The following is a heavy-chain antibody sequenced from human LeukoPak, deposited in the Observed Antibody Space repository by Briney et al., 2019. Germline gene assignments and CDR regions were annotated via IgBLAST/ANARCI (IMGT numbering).Heavy chain of an antibody. CDR2: INPNSGGT. Sequence: GASVKVSCKASGYTFTGYYMHWVRQAPGQGLEWMGWINPNSGGTNYAQKVQGRVTMTRDTSISTAYMELSSLRSEDTAVYYCARSSIAAREDYYYYYMDVWGKGTTVTVSS. D-gene: IGHD6-6*01. CDR1: GYTFTGYY. V-gene: IGHV1-2*02. J-gene: IGHJ6*03. CDR3: ARSSIAAREDYYYYYMDV.